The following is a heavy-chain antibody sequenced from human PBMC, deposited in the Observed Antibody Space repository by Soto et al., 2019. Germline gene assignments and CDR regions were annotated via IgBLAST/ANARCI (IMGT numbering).Heavy chain of an antibody. CDR1: GFTFSSYA. J-gene: IGHJ3*02. V-gene: IGHV3-30-3*01. CDR2: ISYDGSNK. Sequence: QVQLVESGGGVVQPGRSLRLSCAASGFTFSSYAMHWVRQAPGKGLEWVAVISYDGSNKYYADSVKGRFTISRDNSKNTLYLQMNSLRAEDTAVYYCARDHFGYCSGGSCYAFAFDIWGQGTMVTVSS. CDR3: ARDHFGYCSGGSCYAFAFDI. D-gene: IGHD2-15*01.